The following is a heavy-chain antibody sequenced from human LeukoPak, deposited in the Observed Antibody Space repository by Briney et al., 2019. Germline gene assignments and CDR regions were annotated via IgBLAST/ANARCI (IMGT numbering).Heavy chain of an antibody. CDR3: ARDILTKQAYSGYDN. V-gene: IGHV3-48*02. CDR1: GFTFSTYS. J-gene: IGHJ4*02. CDR2: ISSSSNTI. Sequence: PGGSLRLSCAASGFTFSTYSMNWVRQAPGKGLEWVSYISSSSNTIYYADSVKGRFTISRDNAKNSLYLQMNSLRDEDTAVYYCARDILTKQAYSGYDNWGQGTLVTVS. D-gene: IGHD5-12*01.